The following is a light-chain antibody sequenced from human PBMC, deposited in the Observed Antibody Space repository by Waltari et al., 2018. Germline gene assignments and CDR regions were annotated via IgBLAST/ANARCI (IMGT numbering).Light chain of an antibody. V-gene: IGKV1-39*01. CDR1: QSISSY. J-gene: IGKJ2*01. CDR3: QQSYSTPYT. CDR2: AAS. Sequence: DLQMTHTPSSLSASLGDRVTITCRASQSISSYLNWYQQKPGKAPKLLIYAASSLQSGVPSRFSGRGSGTDFTLTISSLQPEDFATYYCQQSYSTPYTFGQGTKLEIK.